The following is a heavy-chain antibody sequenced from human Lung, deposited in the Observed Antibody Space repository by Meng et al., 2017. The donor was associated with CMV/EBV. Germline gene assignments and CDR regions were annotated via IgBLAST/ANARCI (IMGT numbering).Heavy chain of an antibody. CDR1: GFSFSSFA. CDR3: AKVPCSSTSCYPYYFDY. V-gene: IGHV3-33*06. CDR2: IWFDGSFK. D-gene: IGHD2-2*01. J-gene: IGHJ4*02. Sequence: SCAASGFSFSSFAMHWVRQAPGKGLEWVAVIWFDGSFKFYGDSVQGRFTISRDNSKNILYLEMNNLRAEDTAVYYCAKVPCSSTSCYPYYFDYWXQGXLVTFSS.